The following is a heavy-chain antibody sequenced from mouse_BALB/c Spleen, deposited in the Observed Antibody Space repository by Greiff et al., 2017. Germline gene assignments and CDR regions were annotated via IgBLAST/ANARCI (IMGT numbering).Heavy chain of an antibody. CDR1: GFTFSSFG. V-gene: IGHV5-17*02. D-gene: IGHD1-1*01. J-gene: IGHJ2*01. Sequence: EVKLVESGGGLVQPGGSRKLSCAASGFTFSSFGMHWVRQAPEKGLEWVAYISSGSSTIYYADTVKGRFTISRDNPKNTLFLQMTSLRSEDTAMYYCARSGGYYYDGYFDYWGQGTTLTVSS. CDR2: ISSGSSTI. CDR3: ARSGGYYYDGYFDY.